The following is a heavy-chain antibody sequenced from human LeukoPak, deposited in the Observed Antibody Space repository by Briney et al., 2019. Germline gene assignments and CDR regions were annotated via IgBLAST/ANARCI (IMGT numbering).Heavy chain of an antibody. CDR2: IIASGSNT. CDR1: GLTFDTYG. J-gene: IGHJ3*01. D-gene: IGHD1/OR15-1a*01. Sequence: PGGSLRLSCTVSGLTFDTYGMSWVRQAPGKGLKWVSAIIASGSNTHYADSVKGRAIISRDNSKNTLDLEMKRLRAEDTALYFCAQDGYWNRPPCNTRAIEMGGEGTMVTV. V-gene: IGHV3-23*01. CDR3: AQDGYWNRPPCNTRAIEM.